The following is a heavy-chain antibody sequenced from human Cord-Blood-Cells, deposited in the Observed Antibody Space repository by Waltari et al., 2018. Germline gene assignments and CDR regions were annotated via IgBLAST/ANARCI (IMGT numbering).Heavy chain of an antibody. V-gene: IGHV1-24*01. Sequence: QVQLVQSGAEVKKPGASVKVSCKVSGYTLTELSMHWVRQAPGKGLEWMGGFDPEDGETIYEQKFQGRVTMTEDTSTDTAYMELSSLRSEDTAVYYCATTSLGYDFWSGYYTGAFDIWGQGTMVTVSS. J-gene: IGHJ3*02. D-gene: IGHD3-3*01. CDR2: FDPEDGET. CDR3: ATTSLGYDFWSGYYTGAFDI. CDR1: GYTLTELS.